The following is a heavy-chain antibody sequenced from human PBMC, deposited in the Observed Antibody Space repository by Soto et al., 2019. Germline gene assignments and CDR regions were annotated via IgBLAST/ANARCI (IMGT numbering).Heavy chain of an antibody. V-gene: IGHV5-51*01. J-gene: IGHJ4*02. CDR2: IYPSDSDT. CDR3: ARPANTVADHFDL. D-gene: IGHD4-17*01. CDR1: GYTFTIYW. Sequence: GESLKISCQVSGYTFTIYWIGWVRQMPGKGLEWMGIIYPSDSDTRYSPSFQGQVTISADQSINTAYLQWDSLKASDTAIYYCARPANTVADHFDLWGQGTPVTSPQ.